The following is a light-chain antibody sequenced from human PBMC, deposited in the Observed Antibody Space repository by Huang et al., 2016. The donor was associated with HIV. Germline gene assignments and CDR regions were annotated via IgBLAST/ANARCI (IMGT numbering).Light chain of an antibody. Sequence: IVMTQSPATLSVSPGDRATLSCRASQSVSSHLAWYQQKPSQAPRLLIYDASTRASGFPARFSGSVSGTEFTLTVSSPQSEDFALYYCQQYTNWPPTFGQGAKVEIK. J-gene: IGKJ1*01. CDR3: QQYTNWPPT. CDR2: DAS. V-gene: IGKV3-15*01. CDR1: QSVSSH.